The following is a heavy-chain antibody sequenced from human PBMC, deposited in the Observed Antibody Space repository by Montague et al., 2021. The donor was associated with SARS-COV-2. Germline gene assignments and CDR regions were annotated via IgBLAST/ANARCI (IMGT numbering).Heavy chain of an antibody. CDR3: ARLLSWIAAAGTIHYFDY. D-gene: IGHD6-13*01. CDR2: IYYSGST. CDR1: GGSISSSSYY. Sequence: SETLSLTCTVSGGSISSSSYYWGWIRQPPGEGLEWIGSIYYSGSTXYNPSLESRVTISVDTSKNQFSLKLSSVTAADTAVYYCARLLSWIAAAGTIHYFDYWGQGTLVTVSS. J-gene: IGHJ4*02. V-gene: IGHV4-39*01.